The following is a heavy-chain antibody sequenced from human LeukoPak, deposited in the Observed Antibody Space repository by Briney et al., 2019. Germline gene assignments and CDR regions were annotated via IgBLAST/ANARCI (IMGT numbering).Heavy chain of an antibody. D-gene: IGHD2-2*01. CDR2: ISHDGTTK. CDR3: AKGGCSSATCYVNS. V-gene: IGHV3-30*18. CDR1: GFTFSDYG. Sequence: PGGSLRLSCAASGFTFSDYGMHWVRQAPGKGPEWVAAISHDGTTKYYADSVKGRFTISRDNSKNTLYLQMNSLKADDTAVYSCAKGGCSSATCYVNSWGQGTLVTVSS. J-gene: IGHJ4*02.